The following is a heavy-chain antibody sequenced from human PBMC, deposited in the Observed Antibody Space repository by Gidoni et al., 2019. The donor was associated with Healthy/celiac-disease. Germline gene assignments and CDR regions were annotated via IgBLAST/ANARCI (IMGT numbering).Heavy chain of an antibody. D-gene: IGHD3-10*01. J-gene: IGHJ6*02. CDR3: ARDTFLWAGYGMDV. V-gene: IGHV4-34*01. CDR2: INHSGST. CDR1: GGSFSGYY. Sequence: QVQLQQWGAGLLKPSETLSLTCAGYGGSFSGYYWSWIRQPPGKGLEWIGEINHSGSTNYNPSLKSRVTISVDTSKNQFSLKLSSVTAADTAVYYCARDTFLWAGYGMDVWGQGTTVTVSS.